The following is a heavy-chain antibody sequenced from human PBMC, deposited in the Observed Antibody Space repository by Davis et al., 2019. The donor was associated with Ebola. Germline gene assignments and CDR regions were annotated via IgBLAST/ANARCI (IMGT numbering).Heavy chain of an antibody. CDR2: ISRSGTLI. J-gene: IGHJ6*02. V-gene: IGHV3-11*01. CDR3: ARAQLRATTFVRTGGMNV. Sequence: GGSLRLSCAASGFTFGDYFMSWIRQAPGTGLEWVSYISRSGTLIYYADSVKGRFTISRDNAKNSLYLQMSSLRAEDAAVYYCARAQLRATTFVRTGGMNVWGQGTTVTVSS. CDR1: GFTFGDYF. D-gene: IGHD1-26*01.